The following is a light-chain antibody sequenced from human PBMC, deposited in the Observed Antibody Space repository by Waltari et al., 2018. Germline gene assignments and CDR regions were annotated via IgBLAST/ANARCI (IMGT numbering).Light chain of an antibody. V-gene: IGLV2-14*01. CDR3: TSYASIGTYV. Sequence: QSALTQPASVSGSPGQSITISCTGSSSDVGGYNYVSWYQQHPGKAPKVLIYDVSKWPSGVSNRFSGSKSCNTASLTISGLQAEDEADYYCTSYASIGTYVFGTGTKVTVL. CDR2: DVS. J-gene: IGLJ1*01. CDR1: SSDVGGYNY.